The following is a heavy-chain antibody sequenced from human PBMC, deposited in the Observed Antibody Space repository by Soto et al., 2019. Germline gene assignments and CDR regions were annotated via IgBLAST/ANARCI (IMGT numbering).Heavy chain of an antibody. Sequence: GASVKVSCKASGYTFTGYYMHWVRQAPGQGLEWMGWINPNSGGTNYAQKFQGWVTMTRDTSISTAYMELSRLRSDDTAVYYCAREGVAVADGFDYWGQGTLVTVSS. J-gene: IGHJ4*02. CDR2: INPNSGGT. V-gene: IGHV1-2*04. CDR3: AREGVAVADGFDY. D-gene: IGHD6-19*01. CDR1: GYTFTGYY.